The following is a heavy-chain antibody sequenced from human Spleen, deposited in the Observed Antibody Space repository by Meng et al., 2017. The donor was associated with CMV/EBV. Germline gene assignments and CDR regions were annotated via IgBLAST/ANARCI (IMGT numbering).Heavy chain of an antibody. CDR3: ARGGTIVTLNWFDP. V-gene: IGHV3-30*04. CDR1: GFTFSTYT. J-gene: IGHJ5*02. D-gene: IGHD4-11*01. Sequence: GESLKISCAASGFTFSTYTMHWVRQAPGKGLEWVAVISYDGSNKYYADSVKGRFTISRDNSKNTLYLQMNSLRGEDTAVYYCARGGTIVTLNWFDPWGQGTLVTVSS. CDR2: ISYDGSNK.